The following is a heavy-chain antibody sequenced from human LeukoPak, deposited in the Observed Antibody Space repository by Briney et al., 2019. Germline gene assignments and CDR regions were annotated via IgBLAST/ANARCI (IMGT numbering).Heavy chain of an antibody. Sequence: GGSLRLSCAASGFTFSSYGMHWVRQAPGKRLEWVAVISYDGSNKYYADSVKGRFTISRDNSKNTLYLQMNSLRAEDTAVYYCAKDLNDYDTYGMDVWGQGTTVTVSS. V-gene: IGHV3-30*18. D-gene: IGHD3-9*01. CDR1: GFTFSSYG. J-gene: IGHJ6*02. CDR3: AKDLNDYDTYGMDV. CDR2: ISYDGSNK.